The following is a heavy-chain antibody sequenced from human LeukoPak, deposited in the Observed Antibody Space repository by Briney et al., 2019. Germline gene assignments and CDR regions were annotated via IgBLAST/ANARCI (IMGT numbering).Heavy chain of an antibody. CDR1: GFTFSSYS. Sequence: GGSLRLSCAASGFTFSSYSMNWVRQAPGKGLEWVSSISSSSSYVYYADSVKGRFTISRDNAKNSLYLQMNSLRAEDTAVYYCARDLPRSKDGIAAAFVYYYYGMDVWGQGTTVTVSS. D-gene: IGHD6-13*01. J-gene: IGHJ6*02. CDR2: ISSSSSYV. CDR3: ARDLPRSKDGIAAAFVYYYYGMDV. V-gene: IGHV3-21*01.